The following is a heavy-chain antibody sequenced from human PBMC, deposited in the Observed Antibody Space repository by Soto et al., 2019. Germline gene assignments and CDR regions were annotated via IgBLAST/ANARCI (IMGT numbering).Heavy chain of an antibody. V-gene: IGHV4-34*01. CDR2: INHSGST. CDR1: GGSFNDLY. Sequence: QVHLQQWGAGLLKPSETLSLTCAVYGGSFNDLYWSWIRQSPGKGLEWIGEINHSGSTNFNPSPKSRVTILVDTSKSQVSLKLNSVTAADTAVYYCVTVRGFWFDPWGQGTLVTVSS. CDR3: VTVRGFWFDP. J-gene: IGHJ5*02.